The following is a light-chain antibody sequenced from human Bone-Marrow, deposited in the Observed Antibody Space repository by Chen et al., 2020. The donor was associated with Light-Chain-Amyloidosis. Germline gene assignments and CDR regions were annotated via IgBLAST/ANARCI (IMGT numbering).Light chain of an antibody. J-gene: IGLJ2*01. V-gene: IGLV3-25*03. CDR3: QSADSSGTYEVI. CDR1: DLPTKY. Sequence: SYELTQPPSVSVSPGQTARITCSGDDLPTKYAYWYQQKPGQAPVLVIHRDTERPSGISERFSGSSSGTTATLTISGVQAEDEADHHCQSADSSGTYEVIFGGGTNLTVL. CDR2: RDT.